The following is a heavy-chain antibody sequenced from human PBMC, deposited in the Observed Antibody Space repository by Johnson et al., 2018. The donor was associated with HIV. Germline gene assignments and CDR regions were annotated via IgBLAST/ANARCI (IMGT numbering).Heavy chain of an antibody. CDR3: ARDRKYNFWSGYDT. V-gene: IGHV3-9*01. J-gene: IGHJ3*01. CDR2: ISWNSGSI. Sequence: VQLVESGGGLVQPGRSLRLSCAASGFTFDDYAMHWVRQAPGKGLEWVSGISWNSGSIGYADSVKGRFTISRDNAKNSLYLQMNSLRAEDTALYYCARDRKYNFWSGYDTWGQGTMVSVSS. CDR1: GFTFDDYA. D-gene: IGHD3-3*01.